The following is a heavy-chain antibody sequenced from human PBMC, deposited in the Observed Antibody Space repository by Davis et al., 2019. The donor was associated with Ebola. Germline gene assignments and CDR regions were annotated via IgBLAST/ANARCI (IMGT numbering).Heavy chain of an antibody. D-gene: IGHD3-3*01. CDR3: ARMADFWSGYYMGKPEEYYFDY. V-gene: IGHV1-18*01. CDR2: ISGYNGNT. J-gene: IGHJ4*02. CDR1: GYTFSSYG. Sequence: ASVKVSCKASGYTFSSYGISWVRQAPGQGLECMGWISGYNGNTEYAQNFQGRVTMTTDTSTSTVYMELRSLRSDDTAVYYCARMADFWSGYYMGKPEEYYFDYWGQGTLVTVSS.